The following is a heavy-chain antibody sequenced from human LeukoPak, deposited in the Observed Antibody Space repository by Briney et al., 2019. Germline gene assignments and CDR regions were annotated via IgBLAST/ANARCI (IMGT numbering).Heavy chain of an antibody. Sequence: SETLSLTCSVSGSSISSGYYWNWIRQSPGKGLEWIGYIYYTGTSYNPSLKSRVTISADTSKNQFSLKLISVTAADTAVYYCASRKLGNDYWGQGTLVTVSS. J-gene: IGHJ4*02. D-gene: IGHD7-27*01. CDR2: IYYTGT. CDR1: GSSISSGYY. V-gene: IGHV4-61*01. CDR3: ASRKLGNDY.